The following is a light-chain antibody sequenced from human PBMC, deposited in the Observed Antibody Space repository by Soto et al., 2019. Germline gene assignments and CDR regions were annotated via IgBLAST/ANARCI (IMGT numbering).Light chain of an antibody. CDR2: GAS. CDR3: QQYGSSPT. J-gene: IGKJ1*01. CDR1: QSVSSSY. V-gene: IGKV3-20*01. Sequence: EIVLTQSPGTLSLSPGERATLACRASQSVSSSYLAWYQQKPGQAPRLLIYGASSRATGIPDRFSGSGSGTDFTLTISRLEPVDFAVSYCQQYGSSPTFGQGTKVEIK.